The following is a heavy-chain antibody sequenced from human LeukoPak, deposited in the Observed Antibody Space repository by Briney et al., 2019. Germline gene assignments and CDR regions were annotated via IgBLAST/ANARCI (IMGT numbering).Heavy chain of an antibody. CDR2: ISYDGSNK. J-gene: IGHJ3*02. CDR1: GFTFSSYA. V-gene: IGHV3-30-3*01. CDR3: ARVRPGIVAPQEPLSAFDI. Sequence: GGSLRLSCAASGFTFSSYAMHWVRQAPGKGLEWVAVISYDGSNKYYADSVKGRFTISKDNSKNTLYLQMNSLRAEDTAVYYCARVRPGIVAPQEPLSAFDIWGQGTMVTVSS. D-gene: IGHD6-13*01.